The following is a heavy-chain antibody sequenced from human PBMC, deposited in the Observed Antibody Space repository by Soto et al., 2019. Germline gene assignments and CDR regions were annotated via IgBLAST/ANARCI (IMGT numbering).Heavy chain of an antibody. Sequence: XGSLRLSCAASGFTFSSYAMSWVRQAPGKGLEWVSAISGSGGSTYYADSVKGRFTISRDNSKNTLYLQMNSLRAEDTAVYYCAKGMLGYCSSTSCSYYFDYWGQGTLVTVSS. V-gene: IGHV3-23*01. CDR3: AKGMLGYCSSTSCSYYFDY. J-gene: IGHJ4*02. CDR1: GFTFSSYA. CDR2: ISGSGGST. D-gene: IGHD2-2*01.